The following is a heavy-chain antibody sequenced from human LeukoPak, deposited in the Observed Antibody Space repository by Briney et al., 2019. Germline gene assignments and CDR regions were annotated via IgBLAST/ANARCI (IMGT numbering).Heavy chain of an antibody. CDR2: ISGSGGST. CDR1: GFTFSSYA. V-gene: IGHV3-23*01. CDR3: AKDLSHRGYSGYDCGY. J-gene: IGHJ4*02. D-gene: IGHD5-12*01. Sequence: GGSLRLSCAASGFTFSSYAMSRVRQAPGKGLEWVSAISGSGGSTYYADSVKGRFTISRDNSKNTLYLQMNSLRAEDTAVYYCAKDLSHRGYSGYDCGYWGQGTLVTVSS.